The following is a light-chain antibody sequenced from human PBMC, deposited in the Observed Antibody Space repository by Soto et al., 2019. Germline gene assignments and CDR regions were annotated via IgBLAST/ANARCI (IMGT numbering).Light chain of an antibody. CDR1: SSDVGGFNY. V-gene: IGLV2-14*01. Sequence: QSVLTQPASVSGSPGQSITISCTVTSSDVGGFNYVSWYQQYPGKAPKLIIYEVSNRPSGDSSRFSGSKSGNTASLIIFGLQAEDEADYYCSSYTTNNSPHVFGAGTKVTVL. J-gene: IGLJ1*01. CDR2: EVS. CDR3: SSYTTNNSPHV.